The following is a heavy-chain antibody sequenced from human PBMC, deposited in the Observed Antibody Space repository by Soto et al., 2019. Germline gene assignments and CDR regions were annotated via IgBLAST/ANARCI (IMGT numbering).Heavy chain of an antibody. Sequence: SVKVSCKASGGTFRTYSITWVRQAPGQGLEWMGKINPILDIANYAQKFQGRVTITADKSTSIAYMELNSLRSEDTAVYCCARCPVVVVPDDMFTRHNWFDPWGQGTRVTVSS. V-gene: IGHV1-69*02. CDR3: ARCPVVVVPDDMFTRHNWFDP. CDR2: INPILDIA. CDR1: GGTFRTYS. J-gene: IGHJ5*02. D-gene: IGHD2-2*01.